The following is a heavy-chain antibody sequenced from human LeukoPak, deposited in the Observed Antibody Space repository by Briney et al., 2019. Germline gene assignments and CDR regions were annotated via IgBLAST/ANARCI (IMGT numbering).Heavy chain of an antibody. J-gene: IGHJ6*03. CDR1: GFTFDDYT. CDR2: ISWDGGST. D-gene: IGHD5-12*01. CDR3: AKDTSRGYNYYYYMDV. Sequence: GGSLRLSCAAAGFTFDDYTMHSVRQAPGKGLEWVSLISWDGGSTYYGDSVKGRFTISRDNSKNSLYLQMNSLRTEDTALYYCAKDTSRGYNYYYYMDVWGKGTTVTVSS. V-gene: IGHV3-43*01.